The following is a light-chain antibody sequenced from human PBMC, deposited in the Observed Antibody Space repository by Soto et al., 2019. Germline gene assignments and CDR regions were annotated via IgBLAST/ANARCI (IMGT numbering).Light chain of an antibody. V-gene: IGKV3-15*01. CDR3: QQYNNWLRT. J-gene: IGKJ1*01. CDR2: GAY. Sequence: EIVLTQSPATLSLSPGERATLSCRASQSLRSYLAWYQQKPGQAPRLLIYGAYTRATGITDRFSGSGSGKEFTLTISSLQSEDFAVYYCQQYNNWLRTVGQGTQVEIK. CDR1: QSLRSY.